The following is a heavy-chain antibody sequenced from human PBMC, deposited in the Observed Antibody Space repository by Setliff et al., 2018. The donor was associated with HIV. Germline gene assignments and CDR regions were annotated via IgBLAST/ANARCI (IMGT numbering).Heavy chain of an antibody. V-gene: IGHV1-69*10. CDR2: IIPILGIA. J-gene: IGHJ3*02. D-gene: IGHD1-26*01. CDR1: GGTFGIYG. Sequence: SVKVSCKASGGTFGIYGISWVRQAPGQGLEWMGGIIPILGIASYSQKFQGRVTITADKSTSTAYMELSSLRSEDTAVYYCARGWEYSGAFDIWGQGTMVTVSS. CDR3: ARGWEYSGAFDI.